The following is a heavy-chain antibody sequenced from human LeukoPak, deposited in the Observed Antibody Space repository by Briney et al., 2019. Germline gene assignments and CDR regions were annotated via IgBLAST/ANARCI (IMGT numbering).Heavy chain of an antibody. CDR1: GFTFSSYA. J-gene: IGHJ4*02. CDR2: ISYDGSNK. D-gene: IGHD3-3*01. CDR3: AREADFWSGYYNYFDY. V-gene: IGHV3-30-3*01. Sequence: GGSLRLSCAASGFTFSSYAMHWVRQAPGKGLEWVAVISYDGSNKYYADSVKGRFTISRDNSKNTLYLQMDSLRAEDTAVYYCAREADFWSGYYNYFDYWGQGTLVTVSS.